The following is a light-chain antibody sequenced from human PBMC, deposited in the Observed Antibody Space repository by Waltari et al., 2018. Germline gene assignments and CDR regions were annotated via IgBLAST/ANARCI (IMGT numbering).Light chain of an antibody. V-gene: IGKV3-15*01. CDR1: ETVYGN. CDR2: GVH. CDR3: QQYDQWPGT. J-gene: IGKJ1*01. Sequence: VMTQSPATLSVSPGDRVTLACRASETVYGNLAWYQHRPGQAPRLLMYGVHSWVTGVPGRFSGGGFGTEFTLTISSVQSEDFAVYCCQQYDQWPGTFGQGTKVEIK.